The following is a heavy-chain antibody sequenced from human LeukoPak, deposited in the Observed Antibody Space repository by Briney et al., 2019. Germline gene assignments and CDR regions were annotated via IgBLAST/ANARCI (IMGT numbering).Heavy chain of an antibody. CDR2: IYYSGST. J-gene: IGHJ5*02. CDR3: AGAAASGYSSSWYPRWFDP. D-gene: IGHD6-13*01. Sequence: SETLSLTCTVSGGSITSYYWRWIRQPPGKGLEWIGYIYYSGSTNYNPSLKSRVTISVDTSKKQFSLKLSSVTAADTAVYYCAGAAASGYSSSWYPRWFDPWGQGTLVTVSS. CDR1: GGSITSYY. V-gene: IGHV4-59*01.